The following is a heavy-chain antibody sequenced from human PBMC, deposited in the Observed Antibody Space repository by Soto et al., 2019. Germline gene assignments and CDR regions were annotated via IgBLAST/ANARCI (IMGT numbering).Heavy chain of an antibody. CDR2: IVVGSGST. Sequence: QRQLVQSGPEMKKRGTSVKVSCKAYGYTFGTSAIQWVRQTRGHRLEWIGWIVVGSGSTDYAQEFQERVTITRDMSTGTAFMELSSLTSEDTALYYCAADIAPTDPYKWVDPWGQGTQVIVSS. D-gene: IGHD6-13*01. CDR1: GYTFGTSA. V-gene: IGHV1-58*02. J-gene: IGHJ5*02. CDR3: AADIAPTDPYKWVDP.